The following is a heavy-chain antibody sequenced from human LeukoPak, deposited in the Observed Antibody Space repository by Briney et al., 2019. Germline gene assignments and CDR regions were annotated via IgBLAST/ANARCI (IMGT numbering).Heavy chain of an antibody. Sequence: GGSLRLSCAASGLTFSTYSMNWVRQAPGKGLEWVSHISSSSSTIYYADSVKGRFTISRDNAKKLLYLQMNILRAEDTAIYYCARAYKEDYWGQGTLVTVSS. D-gene: IGHD1-14*01. J-gene: IGHJ4*02. CDR1: GLTFSTYS. CDR2: ISSSSSTI. CDR3: ARAYKEDY. V-gene: IGHV3-48*01.